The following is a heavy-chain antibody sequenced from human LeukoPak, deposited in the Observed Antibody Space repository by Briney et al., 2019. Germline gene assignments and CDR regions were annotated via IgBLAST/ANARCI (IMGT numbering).Heavy chain of an antibody. D-gene: IGHD2-2*01. J-gene: IGHJ4*02. Sequence: PGGSLRLSCAASGFTFSSYAMSWVRRAPGKGLEWVSAISGSGGSTYYADSVKGRFTISRDNSKNTLYLQMNSLRAEDTAVYYCAQTPYVVVPAAMLGPDYWGQGTLVTVSS. CDR1: GFTFSSYA. CDR3: AQTPYVVVPAAMLGPDY. CDR2: ISGSGGST. V-gene: IGHV3-23*01.